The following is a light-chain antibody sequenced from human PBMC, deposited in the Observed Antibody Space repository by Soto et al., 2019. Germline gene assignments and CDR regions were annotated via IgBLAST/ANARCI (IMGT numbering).Light chain of an antibody. V-gene: IGKV3-11*01. CDR3: QQRRSWLRG. Sequence: NVVTKSPGVLRVSKEERATLSCRASQSVSNDFLAWYQQKPGQAPRLLIYDASNWATGIPARFSGSGSGTDFTLTICSLEPEDFALYYCQQRRSWLRGFGQGTKVDIK. J-gene: IGKJ1*01. CDR2: DAS. CDR1: QSVSNDF.